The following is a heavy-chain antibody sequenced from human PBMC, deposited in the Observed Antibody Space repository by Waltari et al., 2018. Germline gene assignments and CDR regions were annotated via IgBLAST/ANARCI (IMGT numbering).Heavy chain of an antibody. V-gene: IGHV3-30*02. Sequence: QLQLVESGGGVVQPGGSLRLSCAASGFSFRRFGMHWVRQSPGKGLEWVAFIRYDASRTYYGDSVKGRFTISRDNSRNIVFLQMNSLRRDETAVYFCAKERDSSGLDLWGQGTLVTVAS. CDR3: AKERDSSGLDL. J-gene: IGHJ5*02. D-gene: IGHD3-22*01. CDR1: GFSFRRFG. CDR2: IRYDASRT.